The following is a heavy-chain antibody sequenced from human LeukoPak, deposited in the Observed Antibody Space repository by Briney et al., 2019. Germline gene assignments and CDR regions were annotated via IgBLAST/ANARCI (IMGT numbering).Heavy chain of an antibody. CDR3: ERDRKHSGYHYGMDV. D-gene: IGHD1-26*01. CDR1: GGSISSYY. CDR2: IYTSGST. V-gene: IGHV4-4*07. Sequence: SETLSLTCAVSGGSISSYYWSWIRQPAGKGLEWIGRIYTSGSTNYNPSLKSRVTMSVDTSKNQFSLKLSSVTAADTAVYYCERDRKHSGYHYGMDVWGQGTTVTVSS. J-gene: IGHJ6*02.